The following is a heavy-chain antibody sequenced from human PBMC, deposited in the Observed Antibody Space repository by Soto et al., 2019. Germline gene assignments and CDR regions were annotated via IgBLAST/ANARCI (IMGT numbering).Heavy chain of an antibody. J-gene: IGHJ4*02. CDR2: IYYTGTT. V-gene: IGHV4-59*01. CDR1: GGSISSEY. D-gene: IGHD6-13*01. CDR3: AKGGASSLPFDY. Sequence: SETLSLTCAVSGGSISSEYWSWIRQPPGKGLEWIGHIYYTGTTNYSPSLKSRATMSVDTSKNQFSLNLSSVTAADTAVYYCAKGGASSLPFDYWGPGTLVTVSS.